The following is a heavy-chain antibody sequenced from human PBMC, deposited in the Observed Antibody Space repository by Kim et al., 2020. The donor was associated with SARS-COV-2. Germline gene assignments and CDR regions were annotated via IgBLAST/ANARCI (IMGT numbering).Heavy chain of an antibody. V-gene: IGHV3-23*01. CDR1: GFTFSSDG. Sequence: GGSLRLSCAASGFTFSSDGMSWVRQAPGKGLEWVSAISGSGGSTYYADSVKGRFTISRDNSKNTQYLQMNSLRAEDTALYYCAKGRVPGNSRPPCYLDYWGQGTLVTVSP. J-gene: IGHJ4*02. CDR3: AKGRVPGNSRPPCYLDY. CDR2: ISGSGGST.